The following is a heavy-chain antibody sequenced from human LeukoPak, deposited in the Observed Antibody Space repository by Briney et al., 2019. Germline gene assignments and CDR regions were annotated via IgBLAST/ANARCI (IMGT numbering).Heavy chain of an antibody. D-gene: IGHD5-12*01. J-gene: IGHJ4*02. CDR1: GGSISSSSYY. V-gene: IGHV4-39*01. CDR3: ARRDIVATIDS. CDR2: IYYSGRT. Sequence: KPSETLSLTCTVSGGSISSSSYYWAWIRQPPGKGLEWIGSIYYSGRTFYNPSLKSRLTISADTSKNQFSLTLTSVSAADTAVYYCARRDIVATIDSWGQGTLVTVSS.